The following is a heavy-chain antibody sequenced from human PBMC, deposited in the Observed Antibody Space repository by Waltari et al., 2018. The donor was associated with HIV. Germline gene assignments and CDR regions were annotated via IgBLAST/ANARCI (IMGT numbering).Heavy chain of an antibody. J-gene: IGHJ5*02. V-gene: IGHV4-39*01. CDR2: IYYSGNT. Sequence: QLQLQESGPGLVKPSETLSLTCTVSGGSISSSSYYWGWIRQPPGKGLEWIGSIYYSGNTEFNPSLKSRVTISVDTAKNQFSLKLSFVTAADTAVYYCALIVVVPAAKLNWFDPWGQGTLVTVSS. CDR1: GGSISSSSYY. D-gene: IGHD2-2*01. CDR3: ALIVVVPAAKLNWFDP.